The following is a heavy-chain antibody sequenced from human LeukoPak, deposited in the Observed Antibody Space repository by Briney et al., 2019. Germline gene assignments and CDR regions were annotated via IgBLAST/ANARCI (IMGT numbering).Heavy chain of an antibody. J-gene: IGHJ4*02. CDR3: AGYGGSSL. CDR2: IYNSGDT. V-gene: IGHV3-66*01. CDR1: GFFVGNNH. Sequence: GGSLRLSCTVSGFFVGNNHLAWVRQAPGQGLECVSTIYNSGDTFFADSVRGRFTISRDNSRNTVYLQMNNLRADDTAMYYCAGYGGSSLWGQGTLVTVSS. D-gene: IGHD2-15*01.